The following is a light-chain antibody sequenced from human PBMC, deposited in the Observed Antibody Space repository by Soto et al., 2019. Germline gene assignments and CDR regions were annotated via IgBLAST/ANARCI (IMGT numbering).Light chain of an antibody. CDR1: QSVSRN. J-gene: IGKJ2*01. V-gene: IGKV3-15*01. CDR2: GAS. Sequence: EIVMTQSPATLSVSPGERATLSCRASQSVSRNLAWYQQRPGQAPRLLIHGASSRATGIPARFSGSGSGTDFTLTNSTLQSEDFAVYYCQQYNNWSYTFGQGTKLDI. CDR3: QQYNNWSYT.